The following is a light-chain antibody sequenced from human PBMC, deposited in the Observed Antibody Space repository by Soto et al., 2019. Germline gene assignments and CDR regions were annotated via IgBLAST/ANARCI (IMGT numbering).Light chain of an antibody. CDR2: GAY. J-gene: IGKJ1*01. CDR3: QQYGSSPRT. V-gene: IGKV3-20*01. CDR1: QTVTSCF. Sequence: IVLTQSPGSLSVSPGERATLSCRASQTVTSCFLAWYQQKPGQAPRLLISGAYNRDTDIPDRFSGSGSGTDFTLAISRVEPEDLGVYYCQQYGSSPRTCGQGTTGE.